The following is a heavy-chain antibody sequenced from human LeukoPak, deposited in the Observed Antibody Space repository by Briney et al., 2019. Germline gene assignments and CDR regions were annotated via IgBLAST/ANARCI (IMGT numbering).Heavy chain of an antibody. V-gene: IGHV3-23*01. CDR3: AKSAPTEIAAAGPFDY. Sequence: GGSLRLSCAASGFTFSSYTMSWVRQAPQKGLEWVSAISSSGGSTYYADSVKSRFTISRDNSKNTLYLQMNRLRAEDTAVYYCAKSAPTEIAAAGPFDYWGQGTLVTVSS. CDR2: ISSSGGST. D-gene: IGHD6-13*01. CDR1: GFTFSSYT. J-gene: IGHJ4*02.